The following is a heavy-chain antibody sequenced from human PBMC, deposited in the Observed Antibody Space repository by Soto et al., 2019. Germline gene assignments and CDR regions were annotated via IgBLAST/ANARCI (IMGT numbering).Heavy chain of an antibody. V-gene: IGHV3-30*18. J-gene: IGHJ4*02. D-gene: IGHD3-16*01. CDR1: RFTFSSYG. CDR2: ISHEGRNN. CDR3: AKLYPAGSETYLGGFDN. Sequence: GGSLRLACAASRFTFSSYGMHWVRQAAGKGLEWVALISHEGRNNYYADSVKRRFTISRDNSKNTLYLQMNSLRPDDTAVYYCAKLYPAGSETYLGGFDNWGQGTLVTVSS.